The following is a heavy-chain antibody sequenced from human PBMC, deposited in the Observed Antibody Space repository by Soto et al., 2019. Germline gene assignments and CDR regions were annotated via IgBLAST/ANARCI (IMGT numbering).Heavy chain of an antibody. Sequence: ASVKVSCKVSGYTLTELSMHWVRQAPGKGLEWMGGFDPEDGETIYAQKFQGRVTMTEDTSTDTAYMELSSLRSEDTAVYYCATSGGSGSYYGFDYWGQGTLVTVPQ. J-gene: IGHJ4*02. CDR1: GYTLTELS. D-gene: IGHD3-10*01. CDR2: FDPEDGET. CDR3: ATSGGSGSYYGFDY. V-gene: IGHV1-24*01.